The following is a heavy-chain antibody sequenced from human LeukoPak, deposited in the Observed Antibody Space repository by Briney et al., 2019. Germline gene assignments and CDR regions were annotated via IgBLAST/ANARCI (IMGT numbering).Heavy chain of an antibody. Sequence: PGGSLRLSCAASGFTFSSYSMNWVRQAPGKGLEWVSSISSSSSYIYYADSVKGRFTISRDNAKSSLYLQMNSLRAEDTAVYYCARDRKYYDFWSGPESYYYYYGMDVWGQGTTVTVSS. D-gene: IGHD3-3*01. CDR2: ISSSSSYI. CDR1: GFTFSSYS. J-gene: IGHJ6*02. CDR3: ARDRKYYDFWSGPESYYYYYGMDV. V-gene: IGHV3-21*01.